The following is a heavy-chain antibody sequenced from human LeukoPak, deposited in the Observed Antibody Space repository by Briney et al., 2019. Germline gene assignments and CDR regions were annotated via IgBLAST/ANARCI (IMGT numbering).Heavy chain of an antibody. J-gene: IGHJ4*02. D-gene: IGHD6-13*01. V-gene: IGHV4-39*07. CDR3: ARGPIAAATSDY. CDR2: IYHSGST. Sequence: PSETLSLTCTVSGGSISSSSYYWGWIRQPPGKGLEWIGSIYHSGSTYYNPSLKSRVTISVDRSKNQFSLKLSSVTAADTAVYYCARGPIAAATSDYWGQGTLVTVSS. CDR1: GGSISSSSYY.